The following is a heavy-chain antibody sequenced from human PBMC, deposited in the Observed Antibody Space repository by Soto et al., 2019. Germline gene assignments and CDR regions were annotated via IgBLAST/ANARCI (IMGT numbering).Heavy chain of an antibody. CDR1: GFSFHNYA. CDR3: AKGHYYDNVGNWVANQAFDS. D-gene: IGHD3-22*01. Sequence: RLSCAVSGFSFHNYAMNWVRLAPGKGLEWVSSISGGGTGTYSADAVRGRFTISSDKSRNTVYLQMSSLRAEDTAVYYCAKGHYYDNVGNWVANQAFDSWGQGSLVTVSS. CDR2: ISGGGTGT. V-gene: IGHV3-23*01. J-gene: IGHJ4*02.